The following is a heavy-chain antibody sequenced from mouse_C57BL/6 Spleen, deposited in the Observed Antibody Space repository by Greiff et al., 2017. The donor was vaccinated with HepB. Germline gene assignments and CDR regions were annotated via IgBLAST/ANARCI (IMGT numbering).Heavy chain of an antibody. Sequence: VQLQESGAELVRPGPSVKMSCKASGYTFTNYWIGWAKQRPGHGLEWIGDIYPGGGYTNYNEKFKGKATLTADKSSSTAYMQFSSLTSEDSAIYYCARPLITTVGGFAYWGQGTLVTVSA. CDR3: ARPLITTVGGFAY. CDR1: GYTFTNYW. CDR2: IYPGGGYT. D-gene: IGHD1-1*01. J-gene: IGHJ3*01. V-gene: IGHV1-63*01.